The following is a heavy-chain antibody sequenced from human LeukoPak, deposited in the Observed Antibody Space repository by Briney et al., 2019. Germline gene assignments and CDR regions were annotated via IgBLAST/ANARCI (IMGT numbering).Heavy chain of an antibody. Sequence: SETLSLTCTVSGYSISSGYYWGWIRQPPGKGLEWIGSIYHSGGTYYNPSLKSRVTISVDTSKNQFSLKLSSVTAADTAVYYCARVFTVVTAIDYWGQGTLVTVSS. J-gene: IGHJ4*02. CDR2: IYHSGGT. CDR1: GYSISSGYY. V-gene: IGHV4-38-2*02. D-gene: IGHD4-23*01. CDR3: ARVFTVVTAIDY.